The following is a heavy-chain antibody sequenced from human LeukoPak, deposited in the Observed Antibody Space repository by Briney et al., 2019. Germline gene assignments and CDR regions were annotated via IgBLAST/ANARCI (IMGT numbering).Heavy chain of an antibody. CDR2: LSYDGRNDGRNK. CDR3: ARARTSWYYFDY. CDR1: GFTFRTYA. J-gene: IGHJ4*02. D-gene: IGHD6-13*01. Sequence: GGSLRLSCAASGFTFRTYAMHWVRQAPGKGLEWVAVLSYDGRNDGRNKYYPDSVKGRFTISRDNAKNSLYLQMNSLRAEDTAVYYCARARTSWYYFDYWGQGTLVTVSS. V-gene: IGHV3-30*04.